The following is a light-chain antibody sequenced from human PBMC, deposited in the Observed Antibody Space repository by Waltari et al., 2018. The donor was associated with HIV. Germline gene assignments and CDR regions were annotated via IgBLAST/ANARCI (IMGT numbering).Light chain of an antibody. CDR3: QQSYIRPST. Sequence: DIQMTQSPSSLSASVGDRVTLTCRASHSIDKYLNWYQHKSGKAPKLLIYTASSLQSGVPSRFSGSGSGTDFTLTISSLQPEDFATYYCQQSYIRPSTFGQGTKLE. V-gene: IGKV1-39*01. CDR2: TAS. CDR1: HSIDKY. J-gene: IGKJ2*02.